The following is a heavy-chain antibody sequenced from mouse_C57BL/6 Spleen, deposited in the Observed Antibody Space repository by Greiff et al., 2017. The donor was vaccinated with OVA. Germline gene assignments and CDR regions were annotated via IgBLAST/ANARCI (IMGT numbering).Heavy chain of an antibody. CDR1: GYTFTDYY. J-gene: IGHJ4*01. CDR2: INPYNGGT. Sequence: VEPGASVKMSCKASGYTFTDYYMNWVKQSHGKSLEWIGVINPYNGGTSYNQKFKGKATLTVDKSSSTAYMELNSLTSEDSAVYYCGRDGKDYAMDYWGQGTSVTVSS. V-gene: IGHV1-19*01. D-gene: IGHD2-1*01. CDR3: GRDGKDYAMDY.